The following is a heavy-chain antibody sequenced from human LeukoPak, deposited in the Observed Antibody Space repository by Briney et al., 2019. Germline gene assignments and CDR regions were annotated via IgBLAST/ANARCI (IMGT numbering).Heavy chain of an antibody. CDR2: IYYSGST. CDR3: ARDPYQGAFDI. V-gene: IGHV4-31*03. CDR1: DGSISNGDYY. Sequence: SETLSLTCTVSDGSISNGDYYWSWVRQHPGKGLEWIGYIYYSGSTYSNPSLKSRVTISVDTSKNQFSLKLSSVTAADTAVYYRARDPYQGAFDIWGQGTLVTVSS. J-gene: IGHJ3*02.